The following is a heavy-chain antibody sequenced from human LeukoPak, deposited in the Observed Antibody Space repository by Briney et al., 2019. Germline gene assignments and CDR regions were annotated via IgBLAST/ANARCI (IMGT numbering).Heavy chain of an antibody. D-gene: IGHD3-22*01. V-gene: IGHV3-9*01. CDR2: ISWNSGSI. CDR3: AKDSNYDSSGYQDY. Sequence: GGSLRLSCAASGFTFDDYVMHWVRQAPGKGLEWVSGISWNSGSIGYADSVKGRFTISRDNAKNSLYLQMNSLRAEDTALYYCAKDSNYDSSGYQDYWGQGTLVTVSS. J-gene: IGHJ4*02. CDR1: GFTFDDYV.